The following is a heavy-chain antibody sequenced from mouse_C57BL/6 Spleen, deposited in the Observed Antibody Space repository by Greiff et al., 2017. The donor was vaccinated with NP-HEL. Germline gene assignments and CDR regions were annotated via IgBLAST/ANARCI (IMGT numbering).Heavy chain of an antibody. CDR3: TAGYYGSRGGYAMDY. CDR2: IYPGNSDT. CDR1: GYTFTSYW. Sequence: VQLQQSGTVLARPGASVKMSCKTSGYTFTSYWMHWVKQRPGQGLEWIGAIYPGNSDTSYNQKFKGKAKLTAVTSASTAYMELSSLTNEDSAVYYCTAGYYGSRGGYAMDYWGQGTSVTVSS. V-gene: IGHV1-5*01. D-gene: IGHD1-1*01. J-gene: IGHJ4*01.